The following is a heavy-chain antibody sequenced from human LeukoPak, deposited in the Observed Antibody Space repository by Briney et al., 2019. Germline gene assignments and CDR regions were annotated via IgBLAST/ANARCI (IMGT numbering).Heavy chain of an antibody. J-gene: IGHJ3*01. Sequence: ASVKVSCKVSGYTLTELSMHWVLQAPGKGLEWMGGFDPEDGETIYAQKFQGRVTMTEDTSTDTAYMELSSLRSEDMAVYYCATDPISGSARWGQGTMVTVSS. CDR2: FDPEDGET. CDR1: GYTLTELS. CDR3: ATDPISGSAR. D-gene: IGHD1-26*01. V-gene: IGHV1-24*01.